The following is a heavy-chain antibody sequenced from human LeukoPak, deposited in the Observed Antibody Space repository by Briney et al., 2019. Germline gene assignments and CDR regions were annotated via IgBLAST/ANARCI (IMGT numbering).Heavy chain of an antibody. CDR3: AGGTTNTKGAFDM. CDR1: GYTFTNYY. D-gene: IGHD2-8*01. Sequence: ASVKVSCKSSGYTFTNYYIHWVRQAPGQGLEWMGIINPSGSSTSYAQKFQGRVTMTRDTSTSTVYMELSSLRSEDTAVYYCAGGTTNTKGAFDMWGQGTMVTVSS. J-gene: IGHJ3*02. CDR2: INPSGSST. V-gene: IGHV1-46*01.